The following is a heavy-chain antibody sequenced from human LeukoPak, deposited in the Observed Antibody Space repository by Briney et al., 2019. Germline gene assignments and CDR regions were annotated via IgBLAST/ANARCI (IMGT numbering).Heavy chain of an antibody. CDR2: VYYSGST. J-gene: IGHJ3*02. Sequence: SETLSLTCTVSGDSISDYYWNGIRQPPGKGLEWIGSVYYSGSTKYNPPLNSRVTVSVDTSKNQFSLRLRSVTAADTAVYYCAREKPYENAFDIWGQGTMVTVSS. CDR3: AREKPYENAFDI. V-gene: IGHV4-59*01. D-gene: IGHD3-22*01. CDR1: GDSISDYY.